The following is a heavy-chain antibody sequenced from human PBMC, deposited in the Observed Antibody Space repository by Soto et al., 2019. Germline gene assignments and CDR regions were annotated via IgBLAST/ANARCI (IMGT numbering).Heavy chain of an antibody. CDR2: IWYDGSNK. J-gene: IGHJ6*02. CDR1: GFTFSSYG. V-gene: IGHV3-33*01. CDR3: ARAPTGITGTTYYYYGMDV. Sequence: PGGSLRLSCAASGFTFSSYGMHWVRQAPGKGLEWVAVIWYDGSNKYYADSVKGRFTISRDNSKNTLYLQMNSLRAEDTAVYYCARAPTGITGTTYYYYGMDVWGQGATVTVSS. D-gene: IGHD1-7*01.